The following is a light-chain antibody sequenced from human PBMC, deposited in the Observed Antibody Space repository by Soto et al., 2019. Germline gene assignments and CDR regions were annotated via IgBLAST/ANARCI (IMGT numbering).Light chain of an antibody. Sequence: QPVLTQPTSVSGAPGQRLTISFAGTSSNIGAGFDVHWYQQLPGTAPKLLIYANDDRPSGVPDRFSGSTSGTSASLAITGLQAEDAADYYCQSYDNSLLAYVFGGGTKLTVL. CDR1: SSNIGAGFD. V-gene: IGLV1-40*01. J-gene: IGLJ2*01. CDR2: AND. CDR3: QSYDNSLLAYV.